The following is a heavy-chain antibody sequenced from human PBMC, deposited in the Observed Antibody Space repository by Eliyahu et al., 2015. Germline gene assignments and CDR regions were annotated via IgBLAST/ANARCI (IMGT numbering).Heavy chain of an antibody. CDR1: GFXSGHYW. CDR2: IKQHGNEE. D-gene: IGHD4-17*01. J-gene: IGHJ4*02. Sequence: EVQLVESGGGMVQPGGSLRXSCEASGFXSGHYWMNWVRQAPGKGLEWVANIKQHGNEEYYVDSVKGRFVISRDNAKNSLFLQMNSLRVEDTAVYYCARGPDYGVRSDFFDYWGQGTVVTVSS. V-gene: IGHV3-7*01. CDR3: ARGPDYGVRSDFFDY.